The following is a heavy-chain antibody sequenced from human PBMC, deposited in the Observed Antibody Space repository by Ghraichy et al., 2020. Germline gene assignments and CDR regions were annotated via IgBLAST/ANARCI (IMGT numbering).Heavy chain of an antibody. CDR2: ISYDGKNQ. V-gene: IGHV3-30*03. CDR3: ARAVVTTSSGVGWFDL. D-gene: IGHD6-6*01. CDR1: GFTFSRSA. J-gene: IGHJ5*02. Sequence: GGSLRLSFAASGFTFSRSAMHWVRQAPGKGLDGVAIISYDGKNQYFGDSVKDRFTISRDNPRNMVYLHMNSLKTEDTAVYYCARAVVTTSSGVGWFDLWGQGTLVTVS.